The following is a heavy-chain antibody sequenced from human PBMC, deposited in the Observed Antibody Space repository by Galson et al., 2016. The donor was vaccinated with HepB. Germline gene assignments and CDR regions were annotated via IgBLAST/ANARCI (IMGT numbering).Heavy chain of an antibody. CDR3: VGGAGWLPDY. D-gene: IGHD6-19*01. CDR1: GFSFSGLW. CDR2: IKQDGSEQ. J-gene: IGHJ4*02. V-gene: IGHV3-7*03. Sequence: SLRLSCAVSGFSFSGLWMNWVRQTPGKGLEWVAIIKQDGSEQKYVDSVKGRFTISRDNAKNSVYLQMNSLRGEDTAVYYCVGGAGWLPDYWGQGTLVTVSS.